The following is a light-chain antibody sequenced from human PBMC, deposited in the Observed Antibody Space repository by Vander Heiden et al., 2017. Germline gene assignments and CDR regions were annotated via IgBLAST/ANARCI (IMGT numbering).Light chain of an antibody. J-gene: IGKJ1*01. V-gene: IGKV1-39*01. CDR1: QAIKNY. CDR3: EQSSTNPRT. CDR2: SAS. Sequence: DIQMTQSPSSLSASVGYRVTISCRASQAIKNYLNWYQQKPGDAPKLLIHSASTLQSGVPSRFSGGGVASDFTLTINSLLPDDFATYFCEQSSTNPRTFGQGTKVEV.